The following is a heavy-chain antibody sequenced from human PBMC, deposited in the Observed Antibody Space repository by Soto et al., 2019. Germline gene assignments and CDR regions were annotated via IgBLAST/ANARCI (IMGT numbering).Heavy chain of an antibody. V-gene: IGHV4-30-4*01. CDR2: IPSIGRP. J-gene: IGHJ4*02. CDR3: DRDKYSGYDSAL. CDR1: GASIAGGSYY. D-gene: IGHD5-12*01. Sequence: PSATLSITCSVSGASIAGGSYYWSWVRQPPGKGLEWIGYIPSIGRPFYNPSLTSRGPFSADSSKYSLPLHCTYVTPADRAVYFGDRDKYSGYDSALWAQG.